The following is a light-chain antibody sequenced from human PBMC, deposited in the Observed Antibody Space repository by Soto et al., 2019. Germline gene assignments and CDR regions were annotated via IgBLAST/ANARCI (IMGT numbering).Light chain of an antibody. CDR2: GAS. V-gene: IGKV3-20*01. CDR1: QSITSTY. Sequence: TQSPSTLSGSVGDRATLSCRASQSITSTYLAWYQQKPGQAPRLLIYGASSRASGIPDRFSGSGSGTDFTLTISRLEPEDFAVYYCQQYGSSPPFTFGPGTKVDIK. J-gene: IGKJ3*01. CDR3: QQYGSSPPFT.